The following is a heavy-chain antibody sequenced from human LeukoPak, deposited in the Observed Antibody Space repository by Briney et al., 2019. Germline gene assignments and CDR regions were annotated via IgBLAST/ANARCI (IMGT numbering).Heavy chain of an antibody. CDR3: ARVRYRLAETYIDY. V-gene: IGHV1-2*02. J-gene: IGHJ4*02. D-gene: IGHD3-16*01. CDR1: GYTFTGYY. CDR2: INPNSGGT. Sequence: GASVKVSCKASGYTFTGYYMHWVRQAPGQGLEWMGWINPNSGGTNYAQKFQGRVTTTRDTSISTAYMELSRLRSDDTAVYYCARVRYRLAETYIDYWGQGTLVTVSS.